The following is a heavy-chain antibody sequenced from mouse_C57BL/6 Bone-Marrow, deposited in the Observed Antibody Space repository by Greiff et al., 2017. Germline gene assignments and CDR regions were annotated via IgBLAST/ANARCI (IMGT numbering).Heavy chain of an antibody. D-gene: IGHD2-3*01. V-gene: IGHV5-16*01. CDR1: GFTFSDYY. CDR2: INYDGSST. J-gene: IGHJ2*01. CDR3: ARDRDGCSFDF. Sequence: EVMLVESEGGLVQPGSSMKLSCTASGFTFSDYYMAWVRQVPEKGLEWVANINYDGSSTYYLDSLKSRFIISRDNAKNILYLQMSSLKSEDTATYYCARDRDGCSFDFWGQGTTLTVSA.